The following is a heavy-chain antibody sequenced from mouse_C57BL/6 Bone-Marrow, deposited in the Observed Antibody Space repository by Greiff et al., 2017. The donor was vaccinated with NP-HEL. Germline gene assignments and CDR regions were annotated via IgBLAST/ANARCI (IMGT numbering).Heavy chain of an antibody. CDR3: TLTGFAY. D-gene: IGHD4-1*01. J-gene: IGHJ3*01. V-gene: IGHV14-4*01. CDR2: IEPENGDT. Sequence: EVQLQESGAELVRPGASVKLSCTASGFNIKDDYMHWVKQRPEQGLEWIGWIEPENGDTEYASKFQGKATITADTSSNTAYLQLSSLTSEDTAVYYCTLTGFAYWGQGTLVTVSA. CDR1: GFNIKDDY.